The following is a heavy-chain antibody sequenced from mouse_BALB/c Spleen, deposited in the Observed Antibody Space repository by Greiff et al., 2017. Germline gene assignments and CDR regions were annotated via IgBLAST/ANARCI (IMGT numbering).Heavy chain of an antibody. V-gene: IGHV1-31*01. CDR3: ARGGLRRDWYFDV. Sequence: EVQLQQSGPELVKPGASVKISCKASGYSFTGYYMHWVKQSHVTSLEWIGRINPYNGATSYNQNFKDKASLTVDKSSSTAYMELHSLTSEDSAVYYCARGGLRRDWYFDVWGAGTTVTVSS. D-gene: IGHD2-4*01. J-gene: IGHJ1*01. CDR2: INPYNGAT. CDR1: GYSFTGYY.